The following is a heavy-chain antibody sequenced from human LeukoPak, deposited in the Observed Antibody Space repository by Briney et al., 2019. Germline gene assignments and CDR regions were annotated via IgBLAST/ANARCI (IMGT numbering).Heavy chain of an antibody. D-gene: IGHD6-13*01. CDR2: ISGSGGST. CDR3: AKDKSYSSSGYYYMDV. Sequence: GGSLRLSCAASGFTFSSYGMNWVRQPPGKGLEWVSTISGSGGSTYYAESVKGRFTISRDSSKNTLYLQMNSLRAEDTAFYYCAKDKSYSSSGYYYMDVWGKGTTVTVSS. J-gene: IGHJ6*03. CDR1: GFTFSSYG. V-gene: IGHV3-23*01.